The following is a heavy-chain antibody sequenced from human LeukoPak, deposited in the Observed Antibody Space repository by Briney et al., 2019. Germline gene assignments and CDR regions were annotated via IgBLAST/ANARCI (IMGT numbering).Heavy chain of an antibody. D-gene: IGHD4-17*01. Sequence: QSGGSLRLSCAASGFTFSSYSMNWVRQAPGKELEWVSYISSSSSTIYYADSVKGRFTISRDNAKNSLYLQMNSLRAEDTAVYYCARDKYDYGDSTWGQGTLVTVSS. CDR1: GFTFSSYS. CDR2: ISSSSSTI. V-gene: IGHV3-48*04. CDR3: ARDKYDYGDST. J-gene: IGHJ4*02.